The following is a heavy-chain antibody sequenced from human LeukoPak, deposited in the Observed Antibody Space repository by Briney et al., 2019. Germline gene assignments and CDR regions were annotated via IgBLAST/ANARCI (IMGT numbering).Heavy chain of an antibody. V-gene: IGHV4-59*01. CDR1: GGSISSYY. CDR2: IHYSGTT. Sequence: TSETLSLTCTVSGGSISSYYWSWIRQPPGKGLEWIGYIHYSGTTNYYPSLKSRVTIALDTSKNQFSLKLNSVTAADTAVYYCARFGTSSSRFFDQWGQGTLVTVSS. J-gene: IGHJ4*02. CDR3: ARFGTSSSRFFDQ. D-gene: IGHD6-6*01.